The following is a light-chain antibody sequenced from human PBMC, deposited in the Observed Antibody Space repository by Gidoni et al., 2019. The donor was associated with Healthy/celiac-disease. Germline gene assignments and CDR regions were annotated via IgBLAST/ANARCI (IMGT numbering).Light chain of an antibody. J-gene: IGKJ4*01. CDR3: QQSYSTHLT. CDR1: QSISSY. Sequence: DIPMTQSPSSLSASVGDRVTITCRASQSISSYLNWYQQKPGKATKLLIYAASSLQSGVPSRFSGSGSGTDLTRTISSLQPEDCATYYCQQSYSTHLTFGGGTKVEIK. V-gene: IGKV1-39*01. CDR2: AAS.